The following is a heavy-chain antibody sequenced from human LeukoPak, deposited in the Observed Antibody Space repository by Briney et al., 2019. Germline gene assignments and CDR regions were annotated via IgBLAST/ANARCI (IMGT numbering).Heavy chain of an antibody. D-gene: IGHD6-13*01. CDR1: GGTFSSYA. CDR3: AVSWYDRDYYYYYMDV. J-gene: IGHJ6*03. V-gene: IGHV1-69*05. Sequence: SVKVSCKASGGTFSSYAISWVRQAPGQGLEWMGGIIPIFGTANYAQKFQGRVTITTDESTSTAYMELSSLRSEDTAVCYCAVSWYDRDYYYYYMDVWGKGTTVTVSS. CDR2: IIPIFGTA.